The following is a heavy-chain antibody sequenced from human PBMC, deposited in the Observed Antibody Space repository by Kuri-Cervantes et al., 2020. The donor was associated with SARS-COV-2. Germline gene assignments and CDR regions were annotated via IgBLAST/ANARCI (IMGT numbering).Heavy chain of an antibody. CDR1: GFTFSDYY. Sequence: GESLKISCAASGFTFSDYYMSWIRQAPGKGLEWVSYISSSSSYTNYADSVKGRFTISRDNAKNSLYLQMNSLRAEDTAVYYCARAPQWVAGDDAFDIWGQGTMVTDSS. CDR3: ARAPQWVAGDDAFDI. CDR2: ISSSSSYT. J-gene: IGHJ3*02. V-gene: IGHV3-11*05. D-gene: IGHD6-19*01.